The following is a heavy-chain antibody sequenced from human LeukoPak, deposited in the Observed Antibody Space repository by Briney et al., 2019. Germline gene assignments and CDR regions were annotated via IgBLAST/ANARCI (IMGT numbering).Heavy chain of an antibody. D-gene: IGHD2-2*01. V-gene: IGHV3-66*02. CDR3: AAGQLLWNYFDY. CDR2: LYSGGST. CDR1: GFTVSSQY. J-gene: IGHJ4*02. Sequence: GGSPRLSCAASGFTVSSQYMISFRRAPGKGLEWVSVLYSGGSTYYADSVKGRFTISRDNSKNTLYLQMNSLRPEDTAVYYCAAGQLLWNYFDYWGQGTLVTVSS.